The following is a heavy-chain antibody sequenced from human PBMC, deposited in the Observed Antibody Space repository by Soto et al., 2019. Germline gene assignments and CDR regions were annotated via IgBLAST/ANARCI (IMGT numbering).Heavy chain of an antibody. CDR2: IWYDGSNK. V-gene: IGHV3-33*01. CDR1: EFTFSSYG. Sequence: GGSLRLSCAASEFTFSSYGMHWVRQAPGKGLEWVAVIWYDGSNKYYADSVKGRFTISRDNSKNTLYLQMNSLRAEDTAVYYCARATMVRGVISADYYYYGMDVWGQGTTVTVSS. D-gene: IGHD3-10*01. J-gene: IGHJ6*02. CDR3: ARATMVRGVISADYYYYGMDV.